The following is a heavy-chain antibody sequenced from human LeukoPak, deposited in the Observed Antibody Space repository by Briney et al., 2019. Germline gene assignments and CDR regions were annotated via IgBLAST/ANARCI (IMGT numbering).Heavy chain of an antibody. CDR3: ARAITMVRGVISWFDP. J-gene: IGHJ5*02. CDR1: GGTFSSYA. D-gene: IGHD3-10*01. V-gene: IGHV1-69*06. CDR2: IIPIFGTA. Sequence: ASVKVSCKASGGTFSSYAISWVRQAPGQGLEWMGGIIPIFGTANYAQKFQGRVTITADKSTSTAYMELSSLRSEDTAVYYCARAITMVRGVISWFDPWGQGTLITVSS.